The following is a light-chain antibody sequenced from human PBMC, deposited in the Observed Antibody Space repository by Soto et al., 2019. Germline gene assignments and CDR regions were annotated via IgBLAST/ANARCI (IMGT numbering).Light chain of an antibody. Sequence: QLVLTQPPSVSGAPGQRVTISCTGNSSNIGSPFDVHWYQQFPGTPPKLLIYSDSHRPSGVPDRFSGSKSGTSASLAISGLQSEDEADYYCATWDDRLNGPEWVFGGGTKLTVL. J-gene: IGLJ3*02. CDR2: SDS. CDR1: SSNIGSPFD. V-gene: IGLV1-44*01. CDR3: ATWDDRLNGPEWV.